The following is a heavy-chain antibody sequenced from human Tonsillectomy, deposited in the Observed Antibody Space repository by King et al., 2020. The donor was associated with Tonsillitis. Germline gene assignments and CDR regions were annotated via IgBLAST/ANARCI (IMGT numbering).Heavy chain of an antibody. J-gene: IGHJ4*02. V-gene: IGHV4-34*01. CDR2: INHSGST. CDR3: ARRNGGIGDDY. D-gene: IGHD4-23*01. Sequence: HVQLQQWGAGLLKPSETLSLTCAVYGGSFSGYYWSWIRQPPGKGLEWIGEINHSGSTNYNPSLKSRVTVSVDTSKNQFSLKLCSVTAADTAVYYCARRNGGIGDDYWGQGTLVTVSS. CDR1: GGSFSGYY.